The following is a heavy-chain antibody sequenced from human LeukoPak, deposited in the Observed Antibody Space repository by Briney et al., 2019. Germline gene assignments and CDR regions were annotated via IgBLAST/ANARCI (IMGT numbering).Heavy chain of an antibody. D-gene: IGHD6-13*01. J-gene: IGHJ4*02. CDR2: IRSSSYV. CDR3: ARHIATIAAAAVDY. Sequence: GGSLRLSCAASGFTFSSYSMNWVRQAPGKGLEWVSSIRSSSYVYYADSVKGGFTISRDNAKNSLYLQMNSLRAEDTAVYYCARHIATIAAAAVDYWGQGTLVTVSS. V-gene: IGHV3-21*01. CDR1: GFTFSSYS.